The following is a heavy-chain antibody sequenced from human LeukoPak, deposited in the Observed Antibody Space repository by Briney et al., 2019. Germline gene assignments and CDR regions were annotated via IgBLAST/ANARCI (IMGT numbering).Heavy chain of an antibody. CDR3: ARDEAVGATNYFDY. V-gene: IGHV4-4*02. CDR1: GFTFSSYAM. Sequence: GSLRLSCAASGFTFSSYAMSWVRQPPGKGLEWIGEIYHSGSTNYNPSLKSRVTISVDKSKNQFSLKLSSVTAADTAVYYCARDEAVGATNYFDYWGQGTLVTVSS. D-gene: IGHD1-26*01. CDR2: IYHSGST. J-gene: IGHJ4*02.